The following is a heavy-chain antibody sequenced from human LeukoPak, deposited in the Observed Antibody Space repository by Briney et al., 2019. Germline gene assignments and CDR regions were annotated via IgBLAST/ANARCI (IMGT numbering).Heavy chain of an antibody. CDR2: INPNSGGT. D-gene: IGHD2-21*02. Sequence: ASVKVSCKASGYTFTGYYMHWVRQAPGQGLEWMGWINPNSGGTTYAQKFQGWVTMTRDTSISTAYMELSRLRSDDTAVYYCARATLDCGGDCYYFDYWGQGTLVTVSS. CDR3: ARATLDCGGDCYYFDY. CDR1: GYTFTGYY. J-gene: IGHJ4*02. V-gene: IGHV1-2*04.